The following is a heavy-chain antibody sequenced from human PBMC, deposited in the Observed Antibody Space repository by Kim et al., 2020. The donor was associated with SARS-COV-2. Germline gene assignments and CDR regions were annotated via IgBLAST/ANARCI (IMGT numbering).Heavy chain of an antibody. Sequence: SETLSLTCAVYGGSFSGYYWSWIRQPPGKGLEWIGEINHSGSTNYNPSLKSRVTISVDTSKNQFSLKLSSVTAADTAVYYCARGPGGGGANWFDPWGQGT. J-gene: IGHJ5*02. CDR3: ARGPGGGGANWFDP. D-gene: IGHD2-15*01. CDR2: INHSGST. CDR1: GGSFSGYY. V-gene: IGHV4-34*01.